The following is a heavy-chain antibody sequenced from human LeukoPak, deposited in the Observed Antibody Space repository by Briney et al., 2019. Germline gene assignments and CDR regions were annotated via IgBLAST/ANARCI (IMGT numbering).Heavy chain of an antibody. J-gene: IGHJ3*02. CDR2: IIPILGIA. CDR3: ARGGSSSSDAFDI. V-gene: IGHV1-69*04. Sequence: SVKVSCKASGGTFSSYAISWVRQAPGQELEWMGRIIPILGIANYAQKFQGRVTITADKSTSTAYMELSSLRSEDTAVYYCARGGSSSSDAFDIWGQGTMVTVSS. D-gene: IGHD6-13*01. CDR1: GGTFSSYA.